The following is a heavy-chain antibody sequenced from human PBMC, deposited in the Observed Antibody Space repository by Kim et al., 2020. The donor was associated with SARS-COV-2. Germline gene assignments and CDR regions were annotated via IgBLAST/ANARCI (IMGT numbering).Heavy chain of an antibody. V-gene: IGHV3-23*03. CDR3: AKSIYDGFGEVSGMDV. D-gene: IGHD3-10*01. Sequence: GGSLRLSCAASGFTFSSYAMSWVRQAPGKGLEWVSVIYSGGSSTYYADSVKGRFTISRDNSKNTLYLQMNSLRAEDTAVYYCAKSIYDGFGEVSGMDVWGQGTTVTVSS. J-gene: IGHJ6*02. CDR2: IYSGGSST. CDR1: GFTFSSYA.